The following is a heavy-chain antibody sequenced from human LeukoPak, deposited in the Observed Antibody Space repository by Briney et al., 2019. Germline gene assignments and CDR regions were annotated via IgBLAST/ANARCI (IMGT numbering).Heavy chain of an antibody. CDR3: ARGKDYYDSSGYYYFDY. CDR2: IYHSGST. Sequence: SETQSLTCTVSGGSISSGGYYWSWIRQPPGKGLEWIGYIYHSGSTYYNPSLKSRVTISVDRSKNQFSLKLSSVTAADTAVYYCARGKDYYDSSGYYYFDYWGQGTLVTVSS. V-gene: IGHV4-30-2*01. D-gene: IGHD3-22*01. CDR1: GGSISSGGYY. J-gene: IGHJ4*02.